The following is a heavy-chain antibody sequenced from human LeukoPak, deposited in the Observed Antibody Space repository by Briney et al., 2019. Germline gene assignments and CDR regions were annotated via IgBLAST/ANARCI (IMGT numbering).Heavy chain of an antibody. J-gene: IGHJ4*02. D-gene: IGHD5-12*01. CDR3: ARAIRSGYDKASNTDY. Sequence: SQTLSLTCVVSGGSIRSGGYSWSWIRQPPGKGLEWIGYIYYSGSTYYNPSLKSRVTISVDTSKNQFSLKLSSVTAADTAVYYCARAIRSGYDKASNTDYWGQGTLVTVSS. CDR1: GGSIRSGGYS. CDR2: IYYSGST. V-gene: IGHV4-30-4*07.